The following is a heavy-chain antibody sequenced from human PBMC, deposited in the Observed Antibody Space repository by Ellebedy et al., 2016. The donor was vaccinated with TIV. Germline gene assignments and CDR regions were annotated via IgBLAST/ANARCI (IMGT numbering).Heavy chain of an antibody. CDR2: ISGSGGNT. CDR3: ARDPVGVGPAFDI. CDR1: GLTFSSHA. Sequence: PGGSLRLSCAASGLTFSSHAMSWVRQAPGKGLEWVSSISGSGGNTYYADSLKGRFTISRDNSKDTLYLQVNSLRAEDTAVYYCARDPVGVGPAFDIWGQGTMVTVSS. V-gene: IGHV3-23*01. D-gene: IGHD4-23*01. J-gene: IGHJ3*02.